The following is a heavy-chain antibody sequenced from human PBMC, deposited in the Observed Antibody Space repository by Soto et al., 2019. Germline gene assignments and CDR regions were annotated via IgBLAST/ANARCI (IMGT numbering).Heavy chain of an antibody. CDR3: ARGVGRSSSVDY. Sequence: ASVKVSCKASGYTFTSYAMHWVRQAPGQRLEWMGWINAGNGNTKYSQKFQGRVTMTRDTSTSTAYMELSSLRSEDTAVYYCARGVGRSSSVDYWGQGTLVTVSS. V-gene: IGHV1-3*01. D-gene: IGHD6-6*01. J-gene: IGHJ4*02. CDR1: GYTFTSYA. CDR2: INAGNGNT.